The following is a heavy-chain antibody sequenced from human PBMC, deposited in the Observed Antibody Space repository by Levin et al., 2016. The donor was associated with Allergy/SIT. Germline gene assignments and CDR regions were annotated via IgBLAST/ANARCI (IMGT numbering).Heavy chain of an antibody. V-gene: IGHV4-34*01. CDR1: GGSFSGYY. J-gene: IGHJ4*02. D-gene: IGHD3-10*01. CDR3: ARVGNYYGSGLSDY. CDR2: INHSGST. Sequence: SETLSLTCAVYGGSFSGYYWSWIRQPPGKGLEWIGEINHSGSTNYNPSLKSRVTISVDTSKNQFSLKLSSVTAADTAVYYCARVGNYYGSGLSDYWGQGTLVTVSS.